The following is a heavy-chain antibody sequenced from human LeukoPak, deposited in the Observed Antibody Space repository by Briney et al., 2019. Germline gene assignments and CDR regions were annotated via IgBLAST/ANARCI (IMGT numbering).Heavy chain of an antibody. D-gene: IGHD6-19*01. Sequence: PGGSLRLSCAASGFTFSGYNMNWVRQAPVKGLEWISYVTGGSRTIFYADSVKGRFTISRDNAKNSVYLQMNSLRAEDTAVYYCTHSSGPSNPFDYWGQGTLVTVSS. V-gene: IGHV3-48*01. CDR1: GFTFSGYN. CDR2: VTGGSRTI. J-gene: IGHJ4*02. CDR3: THSSGPSNPFDY.